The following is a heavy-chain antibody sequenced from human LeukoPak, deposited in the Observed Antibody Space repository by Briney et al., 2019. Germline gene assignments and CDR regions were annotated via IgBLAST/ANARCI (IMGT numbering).Heavy chain of an antibody. J-gene: IGHJ6*03. CDR2: IIPIFGTA. Sequence: SVKVSCKASGGTFSSYAISWVRQAPGQGLEWMGGIIPIFGTANYAQKFQGRVTITADESTRTAYMELSSLRSEDTAVYYCASRPYDSSGYHSYYYYYMDVWGKGTTVTVSS. D-gene: IGHD3-22*01. CDR3: ASRPYDSSGYHSYYYYYMDV. CDR1: GGTFSSYA. V-gene: IGHV1-69*13.